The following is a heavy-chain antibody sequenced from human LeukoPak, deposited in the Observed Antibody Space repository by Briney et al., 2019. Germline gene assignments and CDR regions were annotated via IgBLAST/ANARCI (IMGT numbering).Heavy chain of an antibody. CDR1: GFTFSDYY. CDR2: ISSSGSTI. V-gene: IGHV3-11*01. D-gene: IGHD5-18*01. CDR3: ARVSRGDSEGREDY. Sequence: GGSLRLSCAASGFTFSDYYMSWIRQAPGKGLEWRSSISSSGSTIYYADSVKGGFTISRDNAKNALYLQMNSLRAEDTAVYYCARVSRGDSEGREDYWGQGTRVTVSS. J-gene: IGHJ4*02.